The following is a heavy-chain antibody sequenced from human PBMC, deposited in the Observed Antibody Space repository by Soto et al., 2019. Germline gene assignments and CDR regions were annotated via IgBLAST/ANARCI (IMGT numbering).Heavy chain of an antibody. J-gene: IGHJ5*02. Sequence: RASVKVSCKASGYPFTTYAISWVRQAPGQGLEWMGWISTYNGNTNYAQKFQGRVTMTTDTSTSTAYMELRSLRSDDTAVYYCARDLGIVVTNWFDPWGQGXRVTVSS. CDR2: ISTYNGNT. CDR1: GYPFTTYA. D-gene: IGHD3-22*01. V-gene: IGHV1-18*01. CDR3: ARDLGIVVTNWFDP.